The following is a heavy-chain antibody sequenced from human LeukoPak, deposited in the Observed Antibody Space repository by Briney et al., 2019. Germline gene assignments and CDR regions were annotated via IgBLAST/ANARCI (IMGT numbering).Heavy chain of an antibody. CDR3: ARSDGGYFDY. CDR1: GFTFSSNY. V-gene: IGHV3-53*01. CDR2: IYSGGST. D-gene: IGHD3-16*01. J-gene: IGHJ4*02. Sequence: PGGSLRLSCAASGFTFSSNYMSWVRQAPGKGLEWVSVIYSGGSTYYSDSAKGRFTISRDNSKNTLYLQLKSLRAEDTALYYCARSDGGYFDYWGQGTLVTVSS.